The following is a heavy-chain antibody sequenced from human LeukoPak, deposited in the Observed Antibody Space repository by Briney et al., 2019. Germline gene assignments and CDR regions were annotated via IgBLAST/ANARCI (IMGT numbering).Heavy chain of an antibody. V-gene: IGHV3-53*01. CDR1: GFTFNTYA. D-gene: IGHD1-20*01. J-gene: IGHJ6*02. CDR3: ARLTGRRYYYYGMDV. CDR2: IYSGGST. Sequence: PGGSLRLSCAVSGFTFNTYAMSWVRQAPGKGLEWVSVIYSGGSTYYADSVKGRFTISRDNSKNTLYLQMNSLRAEDTAVYYCARLTGRRYYYYGMDVWGQGTTVTVSS.